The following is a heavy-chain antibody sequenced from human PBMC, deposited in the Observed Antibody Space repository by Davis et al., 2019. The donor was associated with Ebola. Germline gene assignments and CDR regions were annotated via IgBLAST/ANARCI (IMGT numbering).Heavy chain of an antibody. CDR2: TYYTSKWHN. CDR3: VRGWGRSGLDV. CDR1: GDSVFGKNGA. D-gene: IGHD3-16*01. V-gene: IGHV6-1*01. J-gene: IGHJ6*02. Sequence: HSQTLSLTCAISGDSVFGKNGAWNWIRQSPSRGLEWLGRTYYTSKWHNDYGKSVKSRITINPDTSKNQLSLQLNSVTPEDTAVYYCVRGWGRSGLDVWGQGTTVTVSS.